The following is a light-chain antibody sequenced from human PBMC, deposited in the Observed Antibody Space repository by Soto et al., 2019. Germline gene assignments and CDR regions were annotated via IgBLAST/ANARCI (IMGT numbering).Light chain of an antibody. CDR2: EVS. V-gene: IGLV2-14*01. Sequence: QPVLTQPASVSGSPGQSISISCTGTSIDIGDYKFVSWYQQHPGKAPKVMIYEVSRRPSGVSERFSGSKSGNTASLTISGLQAEDEADYYCSSYRYSSTTPFVFGTGTKVTVL. CDR1: SIDIGDYKF. J-gene: IGLJ1*01. CDR3: SSYRYSSTTPFV.